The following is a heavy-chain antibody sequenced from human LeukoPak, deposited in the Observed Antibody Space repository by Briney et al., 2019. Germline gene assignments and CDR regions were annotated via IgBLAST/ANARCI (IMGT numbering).Heavy chain of an antibody. CDR3: AREMATVPPSPDY. CDR2: IIPIFGTA. CDR1: GGTFSSYA. Sequence: ASVKVSCKASGGTFSSYAISWVRQAPGQGLEWMGRIIPIFGTANYAQKFQGRVTITTDESTSTAYMELSSLRSEDTAVYYCAREMATVPPSPDYGGQGTLVTVSS. D-gene: IGHD5-24*01. V-gene: IGHV1-69*05. J-gene: IGHJ4*02.